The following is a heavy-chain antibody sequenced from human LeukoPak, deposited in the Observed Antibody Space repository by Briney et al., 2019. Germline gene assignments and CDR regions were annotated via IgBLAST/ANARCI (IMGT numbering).Heavy chain of an antibody. D-gene: IGHD3-10*01. V-gene: IGHV3-23*01. Sequence: AGGYLSLSCAASGFNLSSYAMSWLRQAPGKGLEWVSSISASGGSTNYADSVKGRFTISRDNSKNTVYLQMNSLRAEDTAVYYWTTVMNGKERLTMVRGVIMKTAGLYYIDAWSKGTTVTVSS. CDR1: GFNLSSYA. CDR3: TTVMNGKERLTMVRGVIMKTAGLYYIDA. CDR2: ISASGGST. J-gene: IGHJ6*03.